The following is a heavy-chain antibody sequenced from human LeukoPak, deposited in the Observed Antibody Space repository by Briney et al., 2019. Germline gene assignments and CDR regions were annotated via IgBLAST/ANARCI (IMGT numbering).Heavy chain of an antibody. CDR2: ISSSSSYI. D-gene: IGHD6-13*01. V-gene: IGHV3-21*01. Sequence: GGSLRLSCAASGFTFSSYSMNWVRQAPGKGLDLVSSISSSSSYIYYADSEKGRFTISRDNAKNSLYLQMNSLRAEDTAVYYCARPIAAAGTWYFDYWGQGTLVTVSS. J-gene: IGHJ4*02. CDR1: GFTFSSYS. CDR3: ARPIAAAGTWYFDY.